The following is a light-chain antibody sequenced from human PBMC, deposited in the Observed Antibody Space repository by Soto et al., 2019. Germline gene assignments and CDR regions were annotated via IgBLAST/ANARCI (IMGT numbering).Light chain of an antibody. J-gene: IGLJ1*01. CDR3: SSYTSSSTSRYV. Sequence: QSALTQPASVSGSPGQSITISCTGTSSDVGGYNYVSWYQQHPCKAPKLMIYDVSNRPSGVSNRFSGSKSGNTASLTISGLQAEDEADYYCSSYTSSSTSRYVFGTGTKVTVL. CDR1: SSDVGGYNY. V-gene: IGLV2-14*01. CDR2: DVS.